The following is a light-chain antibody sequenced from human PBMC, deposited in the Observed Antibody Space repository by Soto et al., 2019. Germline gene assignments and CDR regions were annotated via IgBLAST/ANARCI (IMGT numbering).Light chain of an antibody. CDR1: QSLLYNNTYNY. V-gene: IGKV2-28*01. Sequence: EIVMTQSPLTLPVTPGEPASISCRSSQSLLYNNTYNYLDWYVQKPGQSPQLLIYFGSNRAPGVPDRFSGSGSGTDFTRKISRVEAEDAGTYYCMQALQSLTFGQGTRLE. CDR3: MQALQSLT. J-gene: IGKJ5*01. CDR2: FGS.